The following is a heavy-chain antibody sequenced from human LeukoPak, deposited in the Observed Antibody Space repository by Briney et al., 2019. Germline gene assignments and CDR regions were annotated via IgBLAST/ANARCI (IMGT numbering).Heavy chain of an antibody. V-gene: IGHV4-34*01. CDR3: ARRGAGDSSGYYTYFDY. Sequence: SETLSLTCAVYGGSFSGYYWSWIRQPPGKGLEWIGEINHSGSTNYNPSLKSRVTISVDTSKNQFSLKLSSVTAADTAVYYCARRGAGDSSGYYTYFDYWGQGTLVTVSS. CDR1: GGSFSGYY. CDR2: INHSGST. J-gene: IGHJ4*02. D-gene: IGHD3-22*01.